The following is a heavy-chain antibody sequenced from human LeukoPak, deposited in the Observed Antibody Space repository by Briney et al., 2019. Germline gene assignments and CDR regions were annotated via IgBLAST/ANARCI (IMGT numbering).Heavy chain of an antibody. D-gene: IGHD4-23*01. CDR2: ITSGGNT. Sequence: QPGRSLRLSCAASGFTFSSYAMSWVRQAPGKGLEWVSAITSGGNTYYADSVKGRFTISRDNSKNTLYLQMNNLRAGDMAVYYCAKSGGNSAKVNWFDPWGQGTLVTVSS. J-gene: IGHJ5*02. CDR1: GFTFSSYA. V-gene: IGHV3-23*01. CDR3: AKSGGNSAKVNWFDP.